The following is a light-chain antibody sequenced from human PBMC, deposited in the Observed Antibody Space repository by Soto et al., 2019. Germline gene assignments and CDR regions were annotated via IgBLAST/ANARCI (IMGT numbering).Light chain of an antibody. CDR3: QSYDISLSVSVV. CDR1: SSNIGAGYD. V-gene: IGLV1-40*01. CDR2: GNT. J-gene: IGLJ2*01. Sequence: QSVLTQPPSVSGAPGQRVTISCTGSSSNIGAGYDEQWYQQLPGAAPRLLIFGNTNLPSGVPDRFSGSRSGTSASLAISGLQAEDEADYYCQSYDISLSVSVVFGGGTKLTVL.